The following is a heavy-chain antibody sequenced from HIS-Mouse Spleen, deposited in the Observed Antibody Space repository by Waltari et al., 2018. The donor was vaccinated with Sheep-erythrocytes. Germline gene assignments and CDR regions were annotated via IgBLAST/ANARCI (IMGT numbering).Heavy chain of an antibody. Sequence: SGYSISSGYYWGWIRQPPGKGLEWVGSIYHSGSTYYNPSLKSRVTISVDTSKHQFSLKLSSVTAADTAVYYCARGPYYYDSSGQFDYWGQGTLVTVSS. J-gene: IGHJ4*02. CDR2: IYHSGST. V-gene: IGHV4-38-2*02. D-gene: IGHD3-22*01. CDR3: ARGPYYYDSSGQFDY. CDR1: GYSISSGYY.